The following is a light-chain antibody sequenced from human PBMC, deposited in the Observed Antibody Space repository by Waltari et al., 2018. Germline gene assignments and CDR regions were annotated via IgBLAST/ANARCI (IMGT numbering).Light chain of an antibody. CDR3: QHFNSYPFI. CDR2: MAS. Sequence: DIQMTQSTSTLSASVGDRVTTTCRASQSIGNYLAWYQQKPGKAPNLLIFMASTLQREVPSRFSGSGSGTEFALTISGLQADDFATYFCQHFNSYPFIFGRGTKLEIK. V-gene: IGKV1-5*03. J-gene: IGKJ2*01. CDR1: QSIGNY.